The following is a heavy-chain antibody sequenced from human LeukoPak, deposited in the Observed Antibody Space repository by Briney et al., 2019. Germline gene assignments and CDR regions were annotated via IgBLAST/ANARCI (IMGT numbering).Heavy chain of an antibody. V-gene: IGHV3-13*01. CDR3: ARGPPRGKYYYMDV. CDR2: IGTASDT. D-gene: IGHD1-1*01. CDR1: GFTFSTFE. J-gene: IGHJ6*03. Sequence: PGGPLRLSCAASGFTFSTFEMPWVRKPTGQGLKWVSTIGTASDTYYPGSVEGRFTLSRDNAKNSLYLQMNSLTAGDTAVYYCARGPPRGKYYYMDVWGKGTTVTVSS.